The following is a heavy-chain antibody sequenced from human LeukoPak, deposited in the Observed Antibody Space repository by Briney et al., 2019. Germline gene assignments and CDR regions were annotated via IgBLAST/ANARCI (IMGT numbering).Heavy chain of an antibody. CDR2: ISYDGSNK. CDR3: AGDYYYMDV. CDR1: GFTFSSYG. J-gene: IGHJ6*03. V-gene: IGHV3-30*03. Sequence: GGSLRLSCAASGFTFSSYGMHWVRQAPGKGLEWVAVISYDGSNKYYADSVKGRFTISRDNSKNTLYLQMNSLRAEDTAVYYCAGDYYYMDVWGKGTTVTVSS.